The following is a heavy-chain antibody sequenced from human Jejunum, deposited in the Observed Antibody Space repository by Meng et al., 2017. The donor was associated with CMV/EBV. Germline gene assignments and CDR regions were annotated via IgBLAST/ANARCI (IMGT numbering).Heavy chain of an antibody. CDR3: AKDVAPSTSNNWFDP. CDR1: GFIFSGYG. J-gene: IGHJ5*02. D-gene: IGHD2-2*01. CDR2: IRDDGSVK. Sequence: SGFIFSGYGMHWVRPAPGKGLEWVAFIRDDGSVKYYAASVKGRFTISRDNSKNTLYLQMNSLRAEDTAVYYCAKDVAPSTSNNWFDPWGQGTLVTVSS. V-gene: IGHV3-30*02.